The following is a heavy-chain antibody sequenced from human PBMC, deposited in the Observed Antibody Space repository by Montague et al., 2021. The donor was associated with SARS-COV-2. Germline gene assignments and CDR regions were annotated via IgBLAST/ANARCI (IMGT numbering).Heavy chain of an antibody. Sequence: SLRLSCAASGFTFTSYSMHWVRQAPGKGLEWLAIVSFNGARQYYADSVNGRFTISRDNSKNTLYLQMNSLRAEDTAVYYCASHPGYSSSWWGQGTLVIVSS. CDR2: VSFNGARQ. CDR1: GFTFTSYS. D-gene: IGHD6-13*01. CDR3: ASHPGYSSSW. V-gene: IGHV3-30*04. J-gene: IGHJ4*02.